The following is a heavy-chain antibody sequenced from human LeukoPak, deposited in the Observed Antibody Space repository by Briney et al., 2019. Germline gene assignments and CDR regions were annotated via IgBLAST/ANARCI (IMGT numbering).Heavy chain of an antibody. Sequence: PSETLSLTCTVSGGSISSYYWSWIRQPAGKGLEWIGRIYTSGSTNYNPSLKSRVTMSVDTSKNQFSLKLSSVTAADTAVYYCAXGXXXXXLIDXXXQXTLVTVXS. CDR3: AXGXXXXXLIDX. CDR1: GGSISSYY. V-gene: IGHV4-4*07. CDR2: IYTSGST. J-gene: IGHJ4*02.